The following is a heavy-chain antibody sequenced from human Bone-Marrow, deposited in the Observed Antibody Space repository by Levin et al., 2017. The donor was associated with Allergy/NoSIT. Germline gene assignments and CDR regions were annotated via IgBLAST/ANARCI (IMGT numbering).Heavy chain of an antibody. Sequence: ASVKVSCKPSGYTFTTYDINWVRQTTAQGLEWMGWMNPKNGKTGYAQNYHFLGPMTRDTSISTAYMELSSLRSEDTAVYYCARGISARPLDYWGQGTLVTVSS. CDR3: ARGISARPLDY. V-gene: IGHV1-8*01. J-gene: IGHJ4*02. D-gene: IGHD6-6*01. CDR1: GYTFTTYD. CDR2: MNPKNGKT.